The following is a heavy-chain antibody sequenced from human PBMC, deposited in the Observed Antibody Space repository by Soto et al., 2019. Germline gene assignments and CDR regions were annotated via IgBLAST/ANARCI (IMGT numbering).Heavy chain of an antibody. CDR2: IYYSGST. CDR3: ARGALSDKYYCGFDY. V-gene: IGHV4-30-4*01. D-gene: IGHD3-10*01. CDR1: GGSISSGDYY. Sequence: PSETLSLTCTVSGGSISSGDYYWSWIRQPPGKGLEWIGYIYYSGSTYYNPSLKSRVTISVDTSKNQFSLKLSSATAADTAVYYCARGALSDKYYCGFDYWGQGTLVTVSS. J-gene: IGHJ4*02.